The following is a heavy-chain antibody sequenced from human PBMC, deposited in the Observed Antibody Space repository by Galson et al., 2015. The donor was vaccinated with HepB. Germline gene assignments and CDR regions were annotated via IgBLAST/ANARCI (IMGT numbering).Heavy chain of an antibody. Sequence: SVKVSCKASGDTFSKFAFSWVRQAPGQGLEWMGGIIPLHSTTSYAQKFKGRVTITADELTSSAYMELRSLRSEDTAVYYCAINRGIEVIPGALEDDWFDPWGQGTLVTVSS. CDR2: IIPLHSTT. CDR3: AINRGIEVIPGALEDDWFDP. D-gene: IGHD2-2*01. J-gene: IGHJ5*02. V-gene: IGHV1-69*13. CDR1: GDTFSKFA.